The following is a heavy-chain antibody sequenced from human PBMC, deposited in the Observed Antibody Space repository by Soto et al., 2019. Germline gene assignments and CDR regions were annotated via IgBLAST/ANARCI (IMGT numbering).Heavy chain of an antibody. Sequence: PGGSLRLSCAASGLTFSNYAMSWVRQGPGKGLEWVSAISGSGDSTYYADSVKGRFTISRDNSKNTLYLQMNSLRAEDTAVYYCAKDLRAVSASTSYYFDYWGQGTLVTVSS. V-gene: IGHV3-23*01. CDR1: GLTFSNYA. J-gene: IGHJ4*02. CDR2: ISGSGDST. D-gene: IGHD6-19*01. CDR3: AKDLRAVSASTSYYFDY.